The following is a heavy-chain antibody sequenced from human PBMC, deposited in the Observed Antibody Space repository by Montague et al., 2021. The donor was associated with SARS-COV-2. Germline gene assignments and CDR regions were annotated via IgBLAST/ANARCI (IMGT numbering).Heavy chain of an antibody. J-gene: IGHJ4*02. CDR3: ARADFWSGYLYFDY. Sequence: SETLSLTCAVYSGSLSGYYWSWIRQPAGKGLEWIGRIYTSGSTNYNPSLKSRVTISVDTSKNQFSLTLSSVTAADTAVYYCARADFWSGYLYFDYWGQGTLVTVSS. D-gene: IGHD3-3*01. V-gene: IGHV4-59*10. CDR2: IYTSGST. CDR1: SGSLSGYY.